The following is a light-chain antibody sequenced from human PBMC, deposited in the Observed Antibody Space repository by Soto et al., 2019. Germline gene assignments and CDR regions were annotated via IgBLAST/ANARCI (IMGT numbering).Light chain of an antibody. J-gene: IGKJ5*01. CDR3: MQATQLRT. CDR2: KVS. CDR1: RSLVASDGNAY. V-gene: IGKV2-24*01. Sequence: EIVLTQTPLFSPVTLGQPASISCRSSRSLVASDGNAYLTWLHQRPGQPPRPLIYKVSQRLSGVPDRFSGSGAGTDFTLHISRVEAEDVGTYFCMQATQLRTFGQGTRLEI.